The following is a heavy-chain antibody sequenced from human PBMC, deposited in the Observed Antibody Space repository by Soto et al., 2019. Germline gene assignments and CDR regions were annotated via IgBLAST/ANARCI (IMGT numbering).Heavy chain of an antibody. D-gene: IGHD5-18*01. V-gene: IGHV1-69*13. CDR1: GGTFSSYA. Sequence: GASVKVSCKASGGTFSSYAISWVRQSPGQGLEFMGGIIPSFGTANYAQKFQGRVTITADESTSTAYMELSSLRSEDTAVYYCARDSVDTAMAAYYYYYGMDVWGQGTTVTVSS. CDR2: IIPSFGTA. CDR3: ARDSVDTAMAAYYYYYGMDV. J-gene: IGHJ6*02.